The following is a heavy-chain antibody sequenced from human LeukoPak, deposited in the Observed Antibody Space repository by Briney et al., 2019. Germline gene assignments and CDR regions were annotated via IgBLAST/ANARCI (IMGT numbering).Heavy chain of an antibody. CDR2: ISPYNGNT. V-gene: IGHV1-18*01. J-gene: IGHJ2*01. CDR1: GYTFTTYG. CDR3: ARVRLLQRRCYFDL. Sequence: ASVKVSCKASGYTFTTYGISWVRQAPGQGLEWMGWISPYNGNTNYAQRLQGRVTMTTDTSTSTAYMELRSLRSDDSAVYYCARVRLLQRRCYFDLWGRGTLVTVSS. D-gene: IGHD4/OR15-4a*01.